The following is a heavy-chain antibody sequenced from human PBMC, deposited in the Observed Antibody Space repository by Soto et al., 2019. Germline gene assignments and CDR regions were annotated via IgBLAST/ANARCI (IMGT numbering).Heavy chain of an antibody. Sequence: PGGSLRLSCAASGFTFSSYVMHWVRQAPGKGLEWVAVIWYDGSNKYYADSVKGRFTISRDNSKNTLNLQMISLRIEDTAVYYCVKDTAQRYNFDQWGQGTQVTVSS. CDR3: VKDTAQRYNFDQ. CDR2: IWYDGSNK. V-gene: IGHV3-33*06. J-gene: IGHJ4*02. D-gene: IGHD1-1*01. CDR1: GFTFSSYV.